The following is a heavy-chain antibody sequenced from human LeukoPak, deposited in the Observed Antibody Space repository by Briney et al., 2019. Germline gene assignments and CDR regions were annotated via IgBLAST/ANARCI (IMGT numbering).Heavy chain of an antibody. V-gene: IGHV4-31*03. CDR2: IYYSGST. J-gene: IGHJ6*03. CDR1: GGSISSGGYY. Sequence: SETLSLTCTVSGGSISSGGYYWSWIRQHPGKGLEWIGYIYYSGSTYYNPSLKSRDTISVDTSKNQFSLKLSSVTATDTAVYYCARVLSSSSYYYYYYMDVWGKGTTVTVSS. CDR3: ARVLSSSSYYYYYYMDV. D-gene: IGHD6-13*01.